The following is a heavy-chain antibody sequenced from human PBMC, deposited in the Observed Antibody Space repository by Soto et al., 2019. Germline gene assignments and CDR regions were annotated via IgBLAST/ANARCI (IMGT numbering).Heavy chain of an antibody. V-gene: IGHV4-34*01. CDR3: ARGYPPLMVRGVRRWFDP. J-gene: IGHJ5*02. Sequence: QVQLQQWGAGLLKPSETLSLTCGVYGGSFSGYYWSWIRQPPGKGLEWIGEINHSGSTNYNPSLKSRVTISVDTSKNKFSLKLSSVTAADTAVYYCARGYPPLMVRGVRRWFDPWGQGTLVTVSS. CDR1: GGSFSGYY. D-gene: IGHD3-10*01. CDR2: INHSGST.